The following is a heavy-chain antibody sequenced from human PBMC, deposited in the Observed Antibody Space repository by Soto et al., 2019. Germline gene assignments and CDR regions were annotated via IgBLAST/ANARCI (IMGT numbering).Heavy chain of an antibody. CDR3: AKDQDDSSGYYFPGHY. J-gene: IGHJ4*02. CDR2: ISYDGSNK. D-gene: IGHD3-22*01. Sequence: PGGSLRLSCAASGFTFSSYGMHWVRQAPGKGLEWVAVISYDGSNKYYADSVKGRFTISRDNSKNTLYLQMNSLRAEDTAVYYCAKDQDDSSGYYFPGHYWGQGXLVTVYS. V-gene: IGHV3-30*18. CDR1: GFTFSSYG.